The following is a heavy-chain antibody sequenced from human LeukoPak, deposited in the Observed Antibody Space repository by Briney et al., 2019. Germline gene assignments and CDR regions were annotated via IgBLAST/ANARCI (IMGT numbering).Heavy chain of an antibody. CDR2: IYYSGST. CDR1: GGSISSYY. CDR3: ARGRDGYNFLNRGEYYYFDY. J-gene: IGHJ4*02. V-gene: IGHV4-59*08. D-gene: IGHD5-24*01. Sequence: SETLSLTCTVSGGSISSYYWSWIRQPPGKGLEWMGYIYYSGSTNYNPSLKSRVTISVDTSKNQFSLKLNSVTAADTAMYYCARGRDGYNFLNRGEYYYFDYWGQGTLVTVSS.